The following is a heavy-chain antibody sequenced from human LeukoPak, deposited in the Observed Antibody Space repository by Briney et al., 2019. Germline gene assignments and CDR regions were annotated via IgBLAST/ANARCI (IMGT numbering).Heavy chain of an antibody. CDR2: ISGSGGST. Sequence: GGSLRLSCAASGFTVSNNYMSWVRRAPGKGLEWVSAISGSGGSTYYADSVKGRFTISRDNSKNTLYLQMNSLRAEDTAVYYCAKGRYGSGSYYNRAGFDYWGQGTLVTVSS. CDR1: GFTVSNNY. J-gene: IGHJ4*02. V-gene: IGHV3-23*01. D-gene: IGHD3-10*01. CDR3: AKGRYGSGSYYNRAGFDY.